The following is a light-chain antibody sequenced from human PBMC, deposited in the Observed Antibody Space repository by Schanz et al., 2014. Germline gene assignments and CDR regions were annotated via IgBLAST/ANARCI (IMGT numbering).Light chain of an antibody. CDR2: DVS. CDR3: SSYTVTSALV. CDR1: SSDVGSYNL. J-gene: IGLJ3*02. Sequence: QSALTQPASVSGSPGQSITISCTGTSSDVGSYNLVSWYQQHPGKAPKVIIYDVSNRPSGVSNRFSGSKSDVTASLTISGLQAEDEADYYCSSYTVTSALVFGGGAKLPVL. V-gene: IGLV2-14*02.